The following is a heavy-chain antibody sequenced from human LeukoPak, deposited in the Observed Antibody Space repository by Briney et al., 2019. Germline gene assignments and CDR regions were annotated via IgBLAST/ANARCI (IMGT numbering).Heavy chain of an antibody. CDR3: ARDLGYCSSTSCYSRGKGAFDI. Sequence: SETLSLTCTVSGGSISSYYWSWIRQPPGKGLEWIGYIYYSGSTNYNPSHKSRVTISVDTSKNQFSLKLSSVTAADTAVYYCARDLGYCSSTSCYSRGKGAFDIWGQGTMVTVSS. D-gene: IGHD2-2*01. CDR2: IYYSGST. CDR1: GGSISSYY. J-gene: IGHJ3*02. V-gene: IGHV4-59*01.